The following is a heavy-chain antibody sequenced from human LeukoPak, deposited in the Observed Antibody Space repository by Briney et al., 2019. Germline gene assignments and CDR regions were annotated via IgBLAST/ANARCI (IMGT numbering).Heavy chain of an antibody. CDR3: ARWAVVGGYYFDY. Sequence: GASVKVSCKASGGTFSSYAISWVRQAPGQGLEWMGRIIPIFGTASYAQKFQGRVTITTDESTSTAYMELSSLRSEDTAVYYCARWAVVGGYYFDYWGQGTLVTVSS. J-gene: IGHJ4*02. V-gene: IGHV1-69*05. CDR1: GGTFSSYA. D-gene: IGHD1-26*01. CDR2: IIPIFGTA.